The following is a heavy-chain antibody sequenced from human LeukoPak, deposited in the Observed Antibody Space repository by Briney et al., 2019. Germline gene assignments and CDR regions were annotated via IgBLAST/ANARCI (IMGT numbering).Heavy chain of an antibody. CDR3: ARVTYVDDMLYQFFDY. CDR2: IFHSGNS. V-gene: IGHV4-38-2*01. Sequence: PSETLSLTSAVSSYSISSGSYWGWIRQSPGQGLEWVGSIFHSGNSYYNPSLKSRLTMSVDTSKNQFSLKLTSVTAADTALYYCARVTYVDDMLYQFFDYWGQGILVTVSS. D-gene: IGHD4-17*01. CDR1: SYSISSGSY. J-gene: IGHJ4*02.